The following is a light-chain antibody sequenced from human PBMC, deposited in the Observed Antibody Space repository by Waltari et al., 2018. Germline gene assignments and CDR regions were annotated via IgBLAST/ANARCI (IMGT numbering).Light chain of an antibody. CDR2: DAS. V-gene: IGKV3-11*01. J-gene: IGKJ5*01. CDR3: QQRSSWPPIT. CDR1: QSVSTY. Sequence: EIVLTQSPVTLSLSPGERATLSCRASQSVSTYLAWYQQKPGQPPRLLIYDASSRATGIPARFSASGSVTDFTLTISSLEPEDFAVYYCQQRSSWPPITFGQGTRLEIK.